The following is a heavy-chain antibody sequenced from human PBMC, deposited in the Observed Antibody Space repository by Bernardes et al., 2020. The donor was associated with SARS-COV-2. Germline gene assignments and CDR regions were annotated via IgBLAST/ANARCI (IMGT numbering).Heavy chain of an antibody. CDR2: ISVDGSST. V-gene: IGHV3-23*01. J-gene: IGHJ1*01. CDR3: AKVNRGGSGLEH. D-gene: IGHD3-10*01. Sequence: GGSLRLSCAASGFTFSSYAMNWVRQAPGNGLEWVSPISVDGSSTNYADSVEGRFTISRDNSKSTVFLQMDSLRVEDTAVYYCAKVNRGGSGLEHWGQGTLVTVPP. CDR1: GFTFSSYA.